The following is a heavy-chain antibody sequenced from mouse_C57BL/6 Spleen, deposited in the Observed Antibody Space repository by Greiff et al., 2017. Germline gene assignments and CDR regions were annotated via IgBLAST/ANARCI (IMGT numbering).Heavy chain of an antibody. J-gene: IGHJ4*01. Sequence: VQLQQSGGDLVKPGGSLKLSCAASGFTFSSYGMSWVRQTPDKRLEWVATISSGGSYTYYPDSVKGRFTISRDNAKNTLYLQMSSLKSEDTAMYYCARQYDYDGDAMDYWGQGTSVTVSS. D-gene: IGHD2-4*01. V-gene: IGHV5-6*01. CDR1: GFTFSSYG. CDR2: ISSGGSYT. CDR3: ARQYDYDGDAMDY.